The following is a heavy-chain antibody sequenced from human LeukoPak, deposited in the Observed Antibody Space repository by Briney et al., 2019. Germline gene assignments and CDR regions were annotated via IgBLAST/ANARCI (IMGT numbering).Heavy chain of an antibody. V-gene: IGHV4-59*01. J-gene: IGHJ3*02. CDR2: IYYSGST. D-gene: IGHD6-19*01. Sequence: SETLSLTCTVSGGSISSYYWSWIRQPPGKGLEWIGYIYYSGSTNYSPSLKSRVTISVDTSKNQFSLKLSSVTAADTAVYYCARGRPKSIAVAGTPAFDIWGQGTMVTVSS. CDR1: GGSISSYY. CDR3: ARGRPKSIAVAGTPAFDI.